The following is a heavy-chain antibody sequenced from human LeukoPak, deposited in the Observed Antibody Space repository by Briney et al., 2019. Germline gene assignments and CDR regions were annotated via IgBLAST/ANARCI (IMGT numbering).Heavy chain of an antibody. Sequence: SETLSLTCAVSGGSISSSNWWSWVRQPPGKGLEWIGEIYHSGSTNYNPSLKSRVTISVDKSKNQFSLKLSSVTAADTAVYYCASVGDYVWGSYRPFDYWGQGTLVTVSS. CDR3: ASVGDYVWGSYRPFDY. CDR2: IYHSGST. CDR1: GGSISSSNW. D-gene: IGHD3-16*01. V-gene: IGHV4-4*02. J-gene: IGHJ4*02.